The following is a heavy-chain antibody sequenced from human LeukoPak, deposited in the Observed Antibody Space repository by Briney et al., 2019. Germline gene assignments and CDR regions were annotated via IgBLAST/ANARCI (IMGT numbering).Heavy chain of an antibody. Sequence: GGSLRLSCAASGFTVSSNYMSWVRQAPGKGLEWVSVIYSGGSTYYADSVKGRFTISRDNSKNTLYLQMNSLRAEDTAVYYCAREATTMVRGVPLGYYYYYYGMDVWGKGTTVTVPS. D-gene: IGHD3-10*01. CDR1: GFTVSSNY. V-gene: IGHV3-53*01. CDR2: IYSGGST. J-gene: IGHJ6*04. CDR3: AREATTMVRGVPLGYYYYYYGMDV.